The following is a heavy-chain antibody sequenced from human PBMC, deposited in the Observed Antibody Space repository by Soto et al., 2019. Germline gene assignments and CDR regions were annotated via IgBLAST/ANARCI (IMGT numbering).Heavy chain of an antibody. D-gene: IGHD1-1*01. CDR2: ISAHNGNT. J-gene: IGHJ4*02. CDR1: GYTFTSYG. V-gene: IGHV1-18*01. Sequence: QVHLVQSGAEVKKPGASVKVSCKASGYTFTSYGITWVRQAPGQGLEWMGWISAHNGNTDYAQKLQGRVIVTRDTSTSPVYMELRSLRSDDTAVYYCARGRYGDYWGQGALVTVSS. CDR3: ARGRYGDY.